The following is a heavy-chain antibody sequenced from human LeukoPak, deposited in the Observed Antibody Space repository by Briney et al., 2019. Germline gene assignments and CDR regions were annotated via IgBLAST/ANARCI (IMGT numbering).Heavy chain of an antibody. CDR2: IIPIFGTA. CDR1: GGTFSSYA. V-gene: IGHV1-69*06. CDR3: ARPVVVAATPGNYYYMDV. Sequence: GASVKVSCKASGGTFSSYAISWVRQAPGQGLEWVGRIIPIFGTANYAQKFQGRVTITADKSTSTAYMELSSLRSEDTAVSYCARPVVVAATPGNYYYMDVWGKGTTVTVSS. D-gene: IGHD2-15*01. J-gene: IGHJ6*03.